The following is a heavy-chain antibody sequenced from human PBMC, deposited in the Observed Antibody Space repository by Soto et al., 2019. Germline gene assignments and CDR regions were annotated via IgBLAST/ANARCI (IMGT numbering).Heavy chain of an antibody. J-gene: IGHJ4*02. Sequence: GGSLRLSCAASGFTFSSYWMSWVRQAPGKGLEWVANIKQDGSEKYDVDSVKGRFTISRDNAKNALYLQMNSQRAEDSSVYYCARRHNRNDYWGQGTLVTVSS. V-gene: IGHV3-7*01. CDR2: IKQDGSEK. CDR3: ARRHNRNDY. D-gene: IGHD1-20*01. CDR1: GFTFSSYW.